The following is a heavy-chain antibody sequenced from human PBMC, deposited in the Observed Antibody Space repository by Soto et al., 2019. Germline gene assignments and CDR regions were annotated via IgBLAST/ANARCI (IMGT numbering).Heavy chain of an antibody. J-gene: IGHJ3*02. Sequence: GGSLRLSCAASGFTFSSYSMNWVRQAPGKGLEWVSSISSSSSYIYYADSVKGRFTISRDNAKNSLYLQMNSLRAEDTAVYYCARDPRDIVAVPADDAFDIWGQGTMVTVSS. D-gene: IGHD2-2*01. V-gene: IGHV3-21*01. CDR1: GFTFSSYS. CDR3: ARDPRDIVAVPADDAFDI. CDR2: ISSSSSYI.